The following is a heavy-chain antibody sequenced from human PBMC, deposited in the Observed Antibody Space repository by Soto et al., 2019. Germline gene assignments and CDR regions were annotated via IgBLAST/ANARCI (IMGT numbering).Heavy chain of an antibody. D-gene: IGHD3-3*01. CDR2: INPNSGGT. J-gene: IGHJ5*02. CDR1: GYTFTGYY. V-gene: IGHV1-2*02. CDR3: ARPYYDFWSGYPHGWFAP. Sequence: GASVKVSCKASGYTFTGYYMHWVRQAPGQGLEWMGWINPNSGGTNYAQTFQGRVTMTRDTSISTAYMELRRLRSDDTAVYYCARPYYDFWSGYPHGWFAPWGQGTPVTVSS.